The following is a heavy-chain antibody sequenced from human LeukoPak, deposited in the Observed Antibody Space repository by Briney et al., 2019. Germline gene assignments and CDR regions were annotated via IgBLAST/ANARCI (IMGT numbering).Heavy chain of an antibody. Sequence: KPSETLSLTCTVSGGSVSSYYWSWVRQPPGKGLEWIGHIYSSENTKYNSSLESRVTMSINTSKNRFFLKLSSVTAADTAVYYCARFYSGPSGWFVLWYFDLWGRGTLVTVSS. J-gene: IGHJ2*01. CDR1: GGSVSSYY. CDR3: ARFYSGPSGWFVLWYFDL. D-gene: IGHD6-19*01. V-gene: IGHV4-4*09. CDR2: IYSSENT.